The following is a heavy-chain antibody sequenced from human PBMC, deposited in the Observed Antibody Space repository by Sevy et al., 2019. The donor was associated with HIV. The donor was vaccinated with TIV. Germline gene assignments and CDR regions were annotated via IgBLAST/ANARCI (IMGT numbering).Heavy chain of an antibody. CDR1: GFSFRSYW. J-gene: IGHJ6*02. CDR3: AREGSYGDYMLSYYYGMDV. Sequence: GGSLRLSCAASGFSFRSYWMTWVRQAPGKGLEGVASIYQDGSEKYYMDAVKGRFTVSRDNAKNSLFLQMNSLRVEDTAVYYCAREGSYGDYMLSYYYGMDVWGQGTTVTVSS. D-gene: IGHD4-17*01. CDR2: IYQDGSEK. V-gene: IGHV3-7*01.